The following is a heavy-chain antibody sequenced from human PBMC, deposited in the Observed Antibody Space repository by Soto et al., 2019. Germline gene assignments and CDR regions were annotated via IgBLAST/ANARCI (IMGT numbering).Heavy chain of an antibody. J-gene: IGHJ4*02. V-gene: IGHV1-18*01. CDR2: ISAYNGNT. Sequence: ASVMVSCKASGYTFTSYGISWGRQAPVQGLEWMGWISAYNGNTNYAQKLQGRVTMTTDTLTSTAYMELRSLRSDDTAVYYCARDWNWNGPGSRYYDYWGEGTLVNVSS. D-gene: IGHD1-1*01. CDR3: ARDWNWNGPGSRYYDY. CDR1: GYTFTSYG.